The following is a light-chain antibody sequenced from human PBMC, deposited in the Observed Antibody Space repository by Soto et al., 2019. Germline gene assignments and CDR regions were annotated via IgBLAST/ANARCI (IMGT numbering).Light chain of an antibody. Sequence: DIQMTQSPSTLSASVGDRVTITCRASQSLSSWLAWYQHKPGKAPKLLIYKASSLESGVPSRFDGRGSGTEFTLTISSLQPDDFATYYCLQYNSYPWAFGQGTKVEIK. V-gene: IGKV1-5*03. CDR3: LQYNSYPWA. J-gene: IGKJ1*01. CDR1: QSLSSW. CDR2: KAS.